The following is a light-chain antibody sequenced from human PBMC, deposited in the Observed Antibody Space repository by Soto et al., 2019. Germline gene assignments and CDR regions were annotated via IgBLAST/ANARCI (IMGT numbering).Light chain of an antibody. CDR3: QQSDSYPYT. Sequence: DIQMTQSPSSLSVSVGDTVTITCRPSQSISSYLNWYQQKPGKAPKLLVYAASSLQSGVPSRFSGNGSGTDFTLTISSLQPEDFATYYCQQSDSYPYTFGQGTKLEIK. CDR2: AAS. V-gene: IGKV1-39*01. CDR1: QSISSY. J-gene: IGKJ2*01.